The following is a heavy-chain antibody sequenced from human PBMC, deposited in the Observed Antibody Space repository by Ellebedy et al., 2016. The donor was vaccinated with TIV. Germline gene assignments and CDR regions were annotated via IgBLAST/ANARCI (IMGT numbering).Heavy chain of an antibody. CDR3: ARFWEWAYYYYGMDV. Sequence: ASVKVSXKASGYTFTSYDINWVRQATGQGLEWMGWMNPNSGNTGYAQKFQGRVTMTRNTSISTAYMELSSLRSEDTAVYYCARFWEWAYYYYGMDVWGQGTTVTVSS. J-gene: IGHJ6*02. D-gene: IGHD3-10*01. CDR1: GYTFTSYD. CDR2: MNPNSGNT. V-gene: IGHV1-8*01.